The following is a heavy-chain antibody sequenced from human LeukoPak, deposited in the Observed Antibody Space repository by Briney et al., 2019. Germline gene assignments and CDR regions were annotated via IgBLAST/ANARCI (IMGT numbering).Heavy chain of an antibody. CDR2: ISYDGSNK. Sequence: GRSLRLSCAASGFTFSSYGMHWVRQAPGKGLEWVAVISYDGSNKYYADSVKGRFTISRDNSKNTLYLQMNSLRAEDTAVYYCAKDRVWPARYHFDYWGQGPLVTVSS. CDR1: GFTFSSYG. D-gene: IGHD3-9*01. CDR3: AKDRVWPARYHFDY. V-gene: IGHV3-30*18. J-gene: IGHJ4*02.